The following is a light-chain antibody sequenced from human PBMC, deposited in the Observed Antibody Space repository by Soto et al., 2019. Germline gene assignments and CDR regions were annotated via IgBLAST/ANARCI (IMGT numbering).Light chain of an antibody. J-gene: IGLJ2*01. CDR1: NLGDKY. CDR3: QVWDSSTAI. CDR2: QDS. Sequence: SYELTQPPSVSVSPGQTASIPCSGDNLGDKYASWYQQRPGQSPVLVILQDSKRPSGIPERFSGSNSGNTATLTISGTQAMDEADYYCQVWDSSTAIFGGGTKLTVL. V-gene: IGLV3-1*01.